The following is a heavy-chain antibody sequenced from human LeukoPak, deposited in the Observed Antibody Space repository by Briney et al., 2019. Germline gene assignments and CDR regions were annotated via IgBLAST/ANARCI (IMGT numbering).Heavy chain of an antibody. Sequence: SETLSLTCTVSGGSISSSSYYWGWIRQPPGKGLEWIGSIYYSGSTYYNPSLKSRVTISVDTSKNQFSLKLSSVTAADTAVYYCARHNGAYFNFDYWGQGTLVTVSS. CDR1: GGSISSSSYY. J-gene: IGHJ4*02. D-gene: IGHD3-9*01. V-gene: IGHV4-39*01. CDR2: IYYSGST. CDR3: ARHNGAYFNFDY.